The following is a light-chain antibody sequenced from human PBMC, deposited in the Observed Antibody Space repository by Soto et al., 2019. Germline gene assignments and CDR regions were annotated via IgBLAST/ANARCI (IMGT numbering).Light chain of an antibody. Sequence: EIVLTQSPGTLSLSPGERATVSCRASQSVSSSYLAWYQQKPGQAPRLLLYGASSRAPAIADRFSGSGSGTDFTLTISRLQPEDFAVYYCQQYGSSPTFGQGTKVDIK. J-gene: IGKJ1*01. CDR2: GAS. CDR3: QQYGSSPT. CDR1: QSVSSSY. V-gene: IGKV3-20*01.